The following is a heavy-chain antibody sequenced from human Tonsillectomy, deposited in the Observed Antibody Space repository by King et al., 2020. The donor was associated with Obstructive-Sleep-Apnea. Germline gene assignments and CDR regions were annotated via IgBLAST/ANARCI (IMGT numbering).Heavy chain of an antibody. CDR2: IFHSGIT. V-gene: IGHV4-38-2*02. CDR3: ARDSRLDP. CDR1: GYPVSRGYY. J-gene: IGHJ5*02. Sequence: QLQESGPGLVKPSETLSLTCTVSGYPVSRGYYWGWIRQPPGKGLEWIGSIFHSGITYYNPSLKSRVTISVDTSKNQFFLNVTSLTAADTAVYYCARDSRLDPWGQGTLVTVSS.